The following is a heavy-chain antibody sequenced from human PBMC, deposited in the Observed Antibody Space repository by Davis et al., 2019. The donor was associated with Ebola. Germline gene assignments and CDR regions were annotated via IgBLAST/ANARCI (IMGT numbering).Heavy chain of an antibody. J-gene: IGHJ3*02. Sequence: PSETLSLTCAVSGGSISSGGYSWSWIRQPPGKGLEWIGYIYHSGSTYYNPSLKSRVTISVDTSKNQFSLKLSSVTAADTAVYYCARGGGYYPHDAFDIWGQGTMVTVSS. CDR2: IYHSGST. CDR1: GGSISSGGYS. V-gene: IGHV4-30-2*01. CDR3: ARGGGYYPHDAFDI. D-gene: IGHD3-22*01.